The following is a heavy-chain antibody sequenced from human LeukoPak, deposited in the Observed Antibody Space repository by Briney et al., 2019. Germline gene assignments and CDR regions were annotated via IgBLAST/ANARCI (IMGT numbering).Heavy chain of an antibody. Sequence: GASVKVSCKASGYTFTGYYMHWVRQAPGQGLEWMGWINPNSGGTNYAQKFQGRVTMTRDTSITTAYMELSRLRSDDTAVYYCARLLGYCSSTSCYRSSCAFDIWGQGTMVTVSS. V-gene: IGHV1-2*02. CDR3: ARLLGYCSSTSCYRSSCAFDI. CDR1: GYTFTGYY. D-gene: IGHD2-2*01. CDR2: INPNSGGT. J-gene: IGHJ3*02.